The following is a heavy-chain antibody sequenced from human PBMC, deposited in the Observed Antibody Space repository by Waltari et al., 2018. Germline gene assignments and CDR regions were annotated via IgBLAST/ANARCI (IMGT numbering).Heavy chain of an antibody. V-gene: IGHV1-69*01. J-gene: IGHJ4*02. Sequence: QVQLVQSGAEVKKPGSSVKVSCKASGGTFSSYAISWVRQAPGQGLEWMGWIIPIFGTANYAQKFQGRVTITADESTSTAYMELSSLRSEDTAVYYCARDRAKEPDYDILTGYGYWGQGTLVTVSS. CDR3: ARDRAKEPDYDILTGYGY. D-gene: IGHD3-9*01. CDR2: IIPIFGTA. CDR1: GGTFSSYA.